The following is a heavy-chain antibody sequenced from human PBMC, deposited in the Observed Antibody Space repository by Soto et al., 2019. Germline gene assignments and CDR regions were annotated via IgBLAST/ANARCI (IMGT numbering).Heavy chain of an antibody. J-gene: IGHJ4*02. V-gene: IGHV3-30*18. D-gene: IGHD6-6*01. CDR2: ISYDGSNK. CDR3: AKEGIAARPPRYYFDY. CDR1: GFTFSSYG. Sequence: GGSLRLSCAASGFTFSSYGMHWVRQAPGKGLEWVEVISYDGSNKYYADSVKGRFTISRDNSKNTLYLQMNSLRAEDTAVYYCAKEGIAARPPRYYFDYWGQGTLVTVSS.